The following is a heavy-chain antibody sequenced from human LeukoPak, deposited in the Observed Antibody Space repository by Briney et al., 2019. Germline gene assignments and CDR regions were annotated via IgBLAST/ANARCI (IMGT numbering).Heavy chain of an antibody. V-gene: IGHV1-69*13. CDR3: ARENLYYGDYHLGFDY. J-gene: IGHJ4*02. D-gene: IGHD4-17*01. CDR1: GGTFSSYA. CDR2: IIPIFGTA. Sequence: SVKVSSKASGGTFSSYAISWVRQAPGQGLEWMGGIIPIFGTANYAQKFRGRVTITADESTSTAYMELSSLRSEDTAVYYCARENLYYGDYHLGFDYWGQGTLVTVSS.